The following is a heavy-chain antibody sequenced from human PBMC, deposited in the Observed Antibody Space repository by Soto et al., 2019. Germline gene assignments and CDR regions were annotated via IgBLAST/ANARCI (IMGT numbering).Heavy chain of an antibody. CDR1: GDSITSGGYF. CDR2: VYSGGKA. Sequence: QVQLQESGPGLLKPSQTLSLACTVSGDSITSGGYFWSWIRQLPGKGLEWIGYVYSGGKAYYTPSLNSRITISLDTSANQFSLRLSSVTAADTAVYYCARTNRGFVSGYSIVHWGQGTLVTVSS. V-gene: IGHV4-31*03. CDR3: ARTNRGFVSGYSIVH. D-gene: IGHD3-22*01. J-gene: IGHJ4*02.